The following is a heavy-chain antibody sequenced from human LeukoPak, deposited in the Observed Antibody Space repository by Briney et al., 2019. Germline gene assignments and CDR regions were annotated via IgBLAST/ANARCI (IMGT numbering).Heavy chain of an antibody. Sequence: SQTLSLTCTVSGGSISSGDYYWSWIRQPPGKGLEWIGYIYYSGSTYYNPSLKSRVTISVDTSKNQFSLKLSSVTAADTAVYYCARGARDLGYCSSTSCYNYFDCWGQGTLVTVSS. D-gene: IGHD2-2*02. CDR2: IYYSGST. J-gene: IGHJ4*02. CDR3: ARGARDLGYCSSTSCYNYFDC. CDR1: GGSISSGDYY. V-gene: IGHV4-30-4*01.